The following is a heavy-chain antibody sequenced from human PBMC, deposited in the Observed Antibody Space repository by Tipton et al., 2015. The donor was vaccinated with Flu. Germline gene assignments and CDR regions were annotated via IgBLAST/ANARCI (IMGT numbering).Heavy chain of an antibody. CDR2: IHRAGNT. Sequence: TLSLTCSVSGDSMGSRYYWGWIRQAPGKGLEWIANIHRAGNTYYNPSLKSRVAISLDTFQNQFSLKLTSVTAADTAVYYCATTTYYYGSGSHDYWGQGTLVTVSS. CDR1: GDSMGSRYY. D-gene: IGHD3-10*01. V-gene: IGHV4-38-2*01. J-gene: IGHJ4*02. CDR3: ATTTYYYGSGSHDY.